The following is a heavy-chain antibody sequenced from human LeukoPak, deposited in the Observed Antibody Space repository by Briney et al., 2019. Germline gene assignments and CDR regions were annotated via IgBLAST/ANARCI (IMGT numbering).Heavy chain of an antibody. CDR2: IFYSGGT. V-gene: IGHV4-39*07. Sequence: SETLSLTCTVSGGSINTPNYYWGWIRQTPGKGLEWIGNIFYSGGTYYSPSLTSRVIISVDTSKNQFSLKLSSVTAADTAVYYCARGAADPKTYYYYYMDVWGKGTTVTISS. J-gene: IGHJ6*03. CDR3: ARGAADPKTYYYYYMDV. CDR1: GGSINTPNYY.